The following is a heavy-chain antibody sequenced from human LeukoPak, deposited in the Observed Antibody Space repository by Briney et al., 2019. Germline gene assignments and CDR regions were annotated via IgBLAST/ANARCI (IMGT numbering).Heavy chain of an antibody. CDR1: GYSFTSYW. D-gene: IGHD1-26*01. CDR3: ARHPDGAGGRTGYFDY. Sequence: GESLKISCKGSGYSFTSYWIGWVRQMPGKGLEWMGIIYPGDSDTRYSPSFQGQVTISADKSISTAYLQWSSLKASDTAVYNCARHPDGAGGRTGYFDYWGQGTLVAVSS. V-gene: IGHV5-51*01. J-gene: IGHJ4*02. CDR2: IYPGDSDT.